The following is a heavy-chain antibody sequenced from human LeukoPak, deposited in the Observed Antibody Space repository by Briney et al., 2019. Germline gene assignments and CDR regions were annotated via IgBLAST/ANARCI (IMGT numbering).Heavy chain of an antibody. Sequence: PSETLSLTCTVSGGSISNYYWSWIRQPAGKGLEWIGRKYARGSSNYNPPVQSRVTMSVDTSKNQFSLKLRSVTAADTTVYYCARYGRLSGSHQSYFDYWGQETLVTVSS. J-gene: IGHJ4*02. V-gene: IGHV4-4*07. D-gene: IGHD1-26*01. CDR1: GGSISNYY. CDR3: ARYGRLSGSHQSYFDY. CDR2: KYARGSS.